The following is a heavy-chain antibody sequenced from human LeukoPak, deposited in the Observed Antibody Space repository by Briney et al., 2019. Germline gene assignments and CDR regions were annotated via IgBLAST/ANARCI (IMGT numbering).Heavy chain of an antibody. CDR1: GFTFSIHW. Sequence: GRSLRLSCAASGFTFSIHWMSWVRQPPGKGLEWVATIKTDGSEKYYVDSVKCRFTISRDNAKNSLYLQMNSLRAEVTAVYHCARDWSDSGNAFDIWGQGTTVTVSS. D-gene: IGHD3-10*01. J-gene: IGHJ3*02. CDR3: ARDWSDSGNAFDI. V-gene: IGHV3-7*03. CDR2: IKTDGSEK.